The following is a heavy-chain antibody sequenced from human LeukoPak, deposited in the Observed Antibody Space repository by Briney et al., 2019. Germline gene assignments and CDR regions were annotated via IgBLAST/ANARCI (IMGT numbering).Heavy chain of an antibody. CDR2: IKQDGSEK. V-gene: IGHV3-7*01. CDR1: GFILSNYW. CDR3: ARIGYRSSSFDY. J-gene: IGHJ4*02. Sequence: GGSLRLSCSASGFILSNYWMSWVRQAPGKGLEWVANIKQDGSEKDYVDFLKGRFTISRDNAKNSVYLQLSSLRAEDTAVYHCARIGYRSSSFDYWGRGTLVTVSS. D-gene: IGHD6-13*01.